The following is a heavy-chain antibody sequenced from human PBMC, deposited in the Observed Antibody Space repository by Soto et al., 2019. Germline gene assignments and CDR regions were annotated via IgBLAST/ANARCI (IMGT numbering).Heavy chain of an antibody. CDR3: AKAKNDYNWDNRPPFDY. J-gene: IGHJ4*02. V-gene: IGHV3-23*01. D-gene: IGHD1-20*01. CDR2: ISANDVGA. CDR1: GFTLRNYA. Sequence: GGSLRLSCEASGFTLRNYAMTWVRQAPGKGLEWVSLISANDVGAYYAESVKTRFTISTDQSRNTVYLQMDSLRADDTAIYYCAKAKNDYNWDNRPPFDYWGQGTLVTVSS.